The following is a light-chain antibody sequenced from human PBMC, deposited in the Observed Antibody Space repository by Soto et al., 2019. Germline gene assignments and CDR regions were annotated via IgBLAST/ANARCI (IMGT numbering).Light chain of an antibody. V-gene: IGLV1-40*01. J-gene: IGLJ2*01. CDR2: DNN. CDR1: SSNIGAGYD. Sequence: QSVLTQPPSMSGAPGKRVTISCTGSSSNIGAGYDVHWYQQHPGTAPKLLIFDNNNRPSGVPDRFSGSKSDTSASLAITGLQDEDEADYYCQSFDTSLSGFVVFGGGTQLTVL. CDR3: QSFDTSLSGFVV.